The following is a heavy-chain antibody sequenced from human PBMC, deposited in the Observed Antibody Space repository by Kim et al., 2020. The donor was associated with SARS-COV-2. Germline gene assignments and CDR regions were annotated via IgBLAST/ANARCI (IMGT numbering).Heavy chain of an antibody. CDR3: ASRTGTTGGGWFDP. J-gene: IGHJ5*02. V-gene: IGHV4-59*01. Sequence: SETLSLTCTVSGGSISSYYWSWIRQPPGKGLEWIGYIYYSGSTNYNPSLKSRVTISVDTSKNQFSLKLSSVTAADTAVYYCASRTGTTGGGWFDPWGQGTLVTVSS. CDR1: GGSISSYY. CDR2: IYYSGST. D-gene: IGHD1-7*01.